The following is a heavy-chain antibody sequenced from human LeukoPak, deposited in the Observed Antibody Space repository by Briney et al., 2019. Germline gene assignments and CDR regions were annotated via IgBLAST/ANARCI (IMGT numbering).Heavy chain of an antibody. CDR3: ARGRSFWSGSNWFDP. Sequence: GESLKISCAVSGLDFSGYAMSWVRQAPGKGLEWVSYISSSGSSIYYADSVKGRFTISRDNAKNSLYLQMNSLRVEDTAVYYCARGRSFWSGSNWFDPWGQGTLVTVSS. V-gene: IGHV3-48*03. CDR1: GLDFSGYA. J-gene: IGHJ5*02. CDR2: ISSSGSSI. D-gene: IGHD3-3*01.